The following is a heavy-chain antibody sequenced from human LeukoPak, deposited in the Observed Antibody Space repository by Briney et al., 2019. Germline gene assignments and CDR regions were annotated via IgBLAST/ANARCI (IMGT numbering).Heavy chain of an antibody. D-gene: IGHD5-12*01. CDR3: ARGRDSGYDRSVDY. V-gene: IGHV3-30*02. J-gene: IGHJ4*02. Sequence: GGSLRLSCAASGFTFSSYGMHWVRQAPGKGLEWVAFIRYDGSNKYYADSVKGRFTISRDNSKNTLYLQMNSLRVEDTAVYYCARGRDSGYDRSVDYWGQGTLVTVSS. CDR1: GFTFSSYG. CDR2: IRYDGSNK.